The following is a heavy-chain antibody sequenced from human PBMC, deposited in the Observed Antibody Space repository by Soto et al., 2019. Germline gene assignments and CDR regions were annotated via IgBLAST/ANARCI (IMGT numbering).Heavy chain of an antibody. CDR1: GFTFSSYW. Sequence: EVQLVESGGGLVQPGGSLRLSCAASGFTFSSYWTSWVRQAPGKGLEWVANIKQDGSEKYYVDSVKGRFTISRDNAKNSLYLQMNSLRAEDTAVYYCARATIYAFDIWGQGTMVTVSS. CDR3: ARATIYAFDI. D-gene: IGHD1-26*01. CDR2: IKQDGSEK. V-gene: IGHV3-7*01. J-gene: IGHJ3*02.